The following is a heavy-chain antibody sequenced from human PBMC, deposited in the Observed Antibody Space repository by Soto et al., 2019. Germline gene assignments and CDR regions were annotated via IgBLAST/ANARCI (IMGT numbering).Heavy chain of an antibody. CDR1: GFTFSSYG. CDR3: ARPPVVAATRHYMDV. D-gene: IGHD2-15*01. Sequence: GGSLRLSCAASGFTFSSYGMHWVRQAPGKGLEWVAVIWYDGSNKYYADSVKGRFTISRDNSKNTLYLQMNSLRAEDTAVYYCARPPVVAATRHYMDVWGKGTTVTVSS. CDR2: IWYDGSNK. J-gene: IGHJ6*03. V-gene: IGHV3-33*01.